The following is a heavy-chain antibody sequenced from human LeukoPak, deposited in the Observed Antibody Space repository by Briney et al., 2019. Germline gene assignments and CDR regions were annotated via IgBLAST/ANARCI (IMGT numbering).Heavy chain of an antibody. D-gene: IGHD5-18*01. CDR3: ARAGGYGFIDY. CDR1: AFTFSRYW. Sequence: GSLRLSCAASAFTFSRYWTTWVRQAPGKGLEWIGSIYHSGTTYSWSTYYNPSPKSRVTKSLDTSKKQFSLKVGSMTAADTAVYYCARAGGYGFIDYWGEGTMVTVSS. CDR2: IYHSGTTYSWST. V-gene: IGHV4-4*02. J-gene: IGHJ4*02.